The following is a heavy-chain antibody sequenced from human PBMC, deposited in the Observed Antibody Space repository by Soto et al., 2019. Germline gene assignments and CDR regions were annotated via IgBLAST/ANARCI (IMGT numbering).Heavy chain of an antibody. CDR3: AREGPAVAGRWGYFDY. D-gene: IGHD6-19*01. J-gene: IGHJ4*02. Sequence: GGSLRLSCAASGFTVSSNYMSWVRQAPGKGLEWVSVIYSGGSTYYADSVKGRFTISRDNSKNTLYLQMNSLRAEDTAVYYCAREGPAVAGRWGYFDYWGQGTLVTVSS. CDR1: GFTVSSNY. V-gene: IGHV3-66*01. CDR2: IYSGGST.